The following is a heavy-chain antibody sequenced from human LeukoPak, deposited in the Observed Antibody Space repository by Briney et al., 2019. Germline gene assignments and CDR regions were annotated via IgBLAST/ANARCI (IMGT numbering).Heavy chain of an antibody. CDR3: ATSTQAGDFDCSSTSCNNWFDP. CDR1: AGSFSGYY. D-gene: IGHD2-2*01. J-gene: IGHJ5*02. V-gene: IGHV4-34*01. Sequence: PSETLSLTCAVYAGSFSGYYSSWNRHPPRKWREWIGEINHSGTTNYNPSLKSRVTISVDTSKNQFSLKLSSVTAADTAVYYCATSTQAGDFDCSSTSCNNWFDPWGQGTLVTVSS. CDR2: INHSGTT.